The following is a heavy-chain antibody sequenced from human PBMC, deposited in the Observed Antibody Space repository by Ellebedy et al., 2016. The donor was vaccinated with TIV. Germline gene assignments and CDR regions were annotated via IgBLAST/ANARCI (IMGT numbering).Heavy chain of an antibody. J-gene: IGHJ6*02. V-gene: IGHV1-18*04. CDR2: ISAYNGNT. Sequence: AASVKVSCKASGYTFTSYGISWVRQAPGQGLEWMGWISAYNGNTNYAQKLQGRVTMTTDTSTSTAYMELRSLRSDDTAVYYCARGPMLLDRYYYYYGMDVWGQGTTVTVSS. D-gene: IGHD3-3*01. CDR3: ARGPMLLDRYYYYYGMDV. CDR1: GYTFTSYG.